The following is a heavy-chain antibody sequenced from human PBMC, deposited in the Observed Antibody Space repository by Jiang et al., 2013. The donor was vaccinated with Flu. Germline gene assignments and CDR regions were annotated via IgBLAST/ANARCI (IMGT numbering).Heavy chain of an antibody. J-gene: IGHJ4*02. D-gene: IGHD6-19*01. Sequence: KPTQTLTLTCTFSGFSLSTSGVGVGWIRQPPGKALEWLALIYWDDDKRYSPSLKSRLTITKDTSKNQVVLTMTNMDPVDTATYYCAQGSAVAGPIIFSYWGQGTLVTVSS. V-gene: IGHV2-5*02. CDR3: AQGSAVAGPIIFSY. CDR2: IYWDDDK. CDR1: GFSLSTSGVG.